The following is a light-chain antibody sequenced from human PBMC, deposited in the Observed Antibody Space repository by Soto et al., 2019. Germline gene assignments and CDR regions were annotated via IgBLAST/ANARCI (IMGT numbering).Light chain of an antibody. CDR3: QQYNSYRA. V-gene: IGKV1-5*03. CDR2: KAS. CDR1: QTISSW. Sequence: DIQMTQSPSTLSGSVGDRVTITCRASQTISSWLAWYQQKPGKXPXXLIYKASTLKSGVPSRFSGSGSGTEFTLTISSLQPDDFATYYCQQYNSYRAFGQGTKVDIK. J-gene: IGKJ1*01.